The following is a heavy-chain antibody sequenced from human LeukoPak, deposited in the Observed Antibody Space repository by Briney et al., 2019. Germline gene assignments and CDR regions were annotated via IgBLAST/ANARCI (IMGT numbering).Heavy chain of an antibody. CDR3: AGENYWIGP. CDR1: GDSVSSNSAA. J-gene: IGHJ5*02. CDR2: TYYRSKWYN. V-gene: IGHV6-1*01. Sequence: SQTLSLTCAISGDSVSSNSAAWYWLRQSQSRGLEWLGRTYYRSKWYNEYAISVKSRITINADTSKNQFSLQLNSVTPEDTAVYYCAGENYWIGPWGQGTLVTVSS.